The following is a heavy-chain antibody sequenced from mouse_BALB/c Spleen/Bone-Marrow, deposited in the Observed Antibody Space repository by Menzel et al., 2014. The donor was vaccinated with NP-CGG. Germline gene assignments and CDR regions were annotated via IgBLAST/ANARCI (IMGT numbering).Heavy chain of an antibody. CDR3: ARLRRGGFYTMDY. CDR2: INPGSGGT. J-gene: IGHJ4*01. CDR1: GYAFTNYL. V-gene: IGHV1-54*01. Sequence: VKLMESGAEVVRPGTSVKVSCKASGYAFTNYLIEWVKQRPGQGLEWIGVINPGSGGTIYNEKFKGKATLTADKSSSTAYMQFSSLTSDDSAVYFCARLRRGGFYTMDYWGQGTSVTVSS. D-gene: IGHD2-12*01.